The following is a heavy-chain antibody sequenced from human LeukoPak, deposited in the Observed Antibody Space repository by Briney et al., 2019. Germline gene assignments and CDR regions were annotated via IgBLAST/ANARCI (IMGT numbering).Heavy chain of an antibody. CDR1: GFSLTTSGVG. CDR3: AHRRDSSGYQYRYWFAP. CDR2: INWDDQK. D-gene: IGHD3-22*01. V-gene: IGHV2-5*02. Sequence: SGPTLVKPTQTLXLTCTFSGFSLTTSGVGVGWIRQPPGKALEWLALINWDDQKVYSPSLQSRLSITKDTSKNQVVLTMTNVDPVDTATYYCAHRRDSSGYQYRYWFAPWGQGTLVTVSS. J-gene: IGHJ5*02.